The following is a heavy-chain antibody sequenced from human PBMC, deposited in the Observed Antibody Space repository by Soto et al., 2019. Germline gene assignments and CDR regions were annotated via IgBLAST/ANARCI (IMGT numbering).Heavy chain of an antibody. D-gene: IGHD2-15*01. CDR3: ARDAYCSGGNCYRYYYGMDV. J-gene: IGHJ6*02. CDR1: GFTFSSYA. Sequence: QVQLVESGGGVVQPGRSLRLSCAASGFTFSSYAIHWVRQAPGKGLEWVAVLSYDGNNKYYADSVKGRFTISRDNSKNTLFLQMNSLRDEDTAVYYCARDAYCSGGNCYRYYYGMDVWGQGTTVTVSS. CDR2: LSYDGNNK. V-gene: IGHV3-30-3*01.